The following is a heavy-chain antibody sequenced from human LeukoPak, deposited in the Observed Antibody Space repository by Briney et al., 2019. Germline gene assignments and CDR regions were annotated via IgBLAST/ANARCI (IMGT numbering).Heavy chain of an antibody. CDR1: GFTFSSYG. CDR2: IRYDGSNK. Sequence: GGSLRLSCAASGFTFSSYGMHWVRQAPGKGLEWVAFIRYDGSNKYYADSVKGRFTISRDNSKNTLYLQMNSLRSEDTAVYYCATITMVRGVLYYYYMDVWGKGTTVTVSS. J-gene: IGHJ6*03. D-gene: IGHD3-10*01. V-gene: IGHV3-30*02. CDR3: ATITMVRGVLYYYYMDV.